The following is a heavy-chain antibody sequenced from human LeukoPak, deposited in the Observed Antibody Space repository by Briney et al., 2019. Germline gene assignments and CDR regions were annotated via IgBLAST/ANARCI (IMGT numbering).Heavy chain of an antibody. J-gene: IGHJ6*02. CDR1: GGSISGFY. Sequence: PSETLSLTCAVSGGSISGFYWTWIRQPPGKGLEFIGQIHYSGSTDYNPSLKSRITMSVDTSKNQFFLSLNSVTAADTAVYYCAKFGFYYNMDVWGQGTTVTVSS. CDR2: IHYSGST. CDR3: AKFGFYYNMDV. V-gene: IGHV4-59*03. D-gene: IGHD3-16*01.